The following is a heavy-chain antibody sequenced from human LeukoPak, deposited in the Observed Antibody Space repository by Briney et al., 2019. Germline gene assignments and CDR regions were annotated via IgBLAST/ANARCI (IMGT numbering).Heavy chain of an antibody. Sequence: SETLSLTCAVSGGSFSGYYWSWIRQPPGKGLEWIGEINHSGSTNYNPSLKSRVTISVDTSKNQFSLKLNSVTAADTAVYYCARINSTSSLAGEFDSWGQGTLVTVSS. CDR1: GGSFSGYY. D-gene: IGHD6-6*01. CDR3: ARINSTSSLAGEFDS. J-gene: IGHJ4*02. CDR2: INHSGST. V-gene: IGHV4-34*01.